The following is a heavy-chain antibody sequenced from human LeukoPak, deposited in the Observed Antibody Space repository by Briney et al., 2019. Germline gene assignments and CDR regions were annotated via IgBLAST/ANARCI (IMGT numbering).Heavy chain of an antibody. V-gene: IGHV7-4-1*02. CDR2: INTNTGNP. CDR1: GYAFIDYA. D-gene: IGHD2-2*01. CDR3: ARDPGDDFVVPGDP. J-gene: IGHJ5*02. Sequence: ASVKVSCKASGYAFIDYAINWVRQAPGQGLEWMVWINTNTGNPTYAQGLTGRFVFSLDTSVSTTYLQISSLKAEDTAVYYCARDPGDDFVVPGDPWGEGTLVTVSS.